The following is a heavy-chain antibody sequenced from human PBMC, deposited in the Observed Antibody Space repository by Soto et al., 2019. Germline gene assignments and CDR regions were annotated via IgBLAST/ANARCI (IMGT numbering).Heavy chain of an antibody. D-gene: IGHD2-2*02. J-gene: IGHJ4*02. V-gene: IGHV5-51*01. CDR2: IYPADSDT. CDR3: ATGGYCSSTSCYNFFDY. Sequence: PGESLKISCKGSGYSFSNYWIGWVRQIPGKGLEWMGMIYPADSDTKYSPSFEGQVTFSADKSIGTAYLQWSSLKASDTAMYYCATGGYCSSTSCYNFFDYWGQGAPVTVSS. CDR1: GYSFSNYW.